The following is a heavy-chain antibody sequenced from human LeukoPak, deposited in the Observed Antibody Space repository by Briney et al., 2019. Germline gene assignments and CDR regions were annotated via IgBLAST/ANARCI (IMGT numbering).Heavy chain of an antibody. Sequence: GGSLRLSCAASGFTFSAYAMTWVRQGPGTGLECVSTIATSDAYTYYADSVQGRFTISRDNSKNTLYLQMDSLRAEDTVIYYCAKALRQQPRAYDYWGQGTLVTVSS. CDR2: IATSDAYT. J-gene: IGHJ4*02. CDR3: AKALRQQPRAYDY. CDR1: GFTFSAYA. D-gene: IGHD6-13*01. V-gene: IGHV3-23*01.